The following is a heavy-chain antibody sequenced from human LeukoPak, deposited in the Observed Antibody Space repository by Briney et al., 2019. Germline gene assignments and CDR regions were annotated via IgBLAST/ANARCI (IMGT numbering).Heavy chain of an antibody. D-gene: IGHD3-3*01. CDR1: GFTVSSSY. V-gene: IGHV3-53*01. J-gene: IGHJ5*02. Sequence: GGSLRLSCAASGFTVSSSYISWVRQAPGKGLEWVSVIYAGDSTYYADSVKGRFIISRDNSKNTVCLQMDSLRAEDTAVYYCARSYAHYDFWSGYTYQNYFDPWGQGTLVTVSS. CDR3: ARSYAHYDFWSGYTYQNYFDP. CDR2: IYAGDST.